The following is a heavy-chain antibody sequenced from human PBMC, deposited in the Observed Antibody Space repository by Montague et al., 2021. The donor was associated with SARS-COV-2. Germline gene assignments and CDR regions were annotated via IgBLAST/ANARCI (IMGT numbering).Heavy chain of an antibody. CDR3: ARQEPIVVVVAAARGWFDH. Sequence: SETLSLTCTVSGGSISSSSYYWGWIRQPPGKGLEWIGSIYYSGSTYYNPSLKSRVTISVDTSKNQFSLKPSSVTAADTAVYYCARQEPIVVVVAAARGWFDHWGQGTLVTVSS. V-gene: IGHV4-39*01. CDR2: IYYSGST. J-gene: IGHJ5*02. CDR1: GGSISSSSYY. D-gene: IGHD2-15*01.